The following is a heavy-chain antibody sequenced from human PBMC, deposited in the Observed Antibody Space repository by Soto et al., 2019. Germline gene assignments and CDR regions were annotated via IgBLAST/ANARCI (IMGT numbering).Heavy chain of an antibody. J-gene: IGHJ4*02. D-gene: IGHD1-26*01. Sequence: GGSLRLSCTASGFTFNTHWMHWVRQAPGKGLVWVSRIYFDGITTNYADSVKGRLTVSRDNAKNTVYLHVNTLRDEDTAVYYCARGGAMGVDYWGQGTMVTVFS. V-gene: IGHV3-74*01. CDR3: ARGGAMGVDY. CDR2: IYFDGITT. CDR1: GFTFNTHW.